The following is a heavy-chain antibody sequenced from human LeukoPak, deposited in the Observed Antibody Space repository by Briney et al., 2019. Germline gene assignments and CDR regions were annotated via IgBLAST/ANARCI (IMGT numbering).Heavy chain of an antibody. J-gene: IGHJ3*02. V-gene: IGHV4-30-4*01. CDR1: GGSISSGDYY. D-gene: IGHD3-22*01. Sequence: PSETLSLTCTVSGGSISSGDYYWSWIRQPPGKGLEWIGYIYYSGSTYYNPSLKSRVTISVDTSKNQFSLKLSSVTAADTAVYYCARHSSGYYYVRYDAFDIWGQGTMVTVSS. CDR2: IYYSGST. CDR3: ARHSSGYYYVRYDAFDI.